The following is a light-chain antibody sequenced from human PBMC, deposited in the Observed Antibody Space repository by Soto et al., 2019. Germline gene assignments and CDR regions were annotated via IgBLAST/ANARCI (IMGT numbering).Light chain of an antibody. V-gene: IGKV2-30*01. CDR1: QSLVYSDGHTY. CDR3: MQGTLWPRT. Sequence: DVVMTQSPLSLPVTLGQPASISCRSSQSLVYSDGHTYLNWFQQRPGQSPRRLIYEVSNRDSGVPDRFSGSGSGTDVTLKIRRVEAEDVGVYYCMQGTLWPRTFGQGTKLEIK. CDR2: EVS. J-gene: IGKJ2*01.